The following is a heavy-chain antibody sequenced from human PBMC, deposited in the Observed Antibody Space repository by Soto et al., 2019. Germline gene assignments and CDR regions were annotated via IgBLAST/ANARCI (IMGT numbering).Heavy chain of an antibody. J-gene: IGHJ4*02. D-gene: IGHD2-15*01. CDR2: INHSRST. Sequence: SETLSLTCTVSGDSISSYYWNWIRQPPGTGLEWIGEINHSRSTNYNPSLKSRVTISVDTSKNQFSLKLTSVTAADTAVYYCARHTPAISISDHWGQGTLVTVSS. CDR3: ARHTPAISISDH. CDR1: GDSISSYY. V-gene: IGHV4-34*01.